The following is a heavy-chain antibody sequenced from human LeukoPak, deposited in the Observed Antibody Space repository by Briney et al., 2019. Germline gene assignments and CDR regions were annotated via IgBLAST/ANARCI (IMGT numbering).Heavy chain of an antibody. CDR2: SYSEEWVAISYSGGTS. J-gene: IGHJ3*02. CDR3: ARETSMIRGVIYAFDI. D-gene: IGHD3-10*01. CDR1: GFTVSTDH. Sequence: QPGGSLRLSCAASGFTVSTDHMSWVRQAPGKGLEWVAISYSEEWVAISYSGGTSQYAESVKGRFTISRDNSGNTLSLQMNSLRAEDTALYYCARETSMIRGVIYAFDIWGQGTMVTVSS. V-gene: IGHV3-53*01.